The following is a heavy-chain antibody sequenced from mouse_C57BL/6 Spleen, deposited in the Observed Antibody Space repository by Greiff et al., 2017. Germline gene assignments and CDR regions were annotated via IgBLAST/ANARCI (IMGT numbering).Heavy chain of an antibody. V-gene: IGHV1-81*01. CDR2: IYPRSGNT. Sequence: QVQLQQSGAELARPGASVKLSCKASGYTFTSYGISWVKQRTGQGLEWIGEIYPRSGNTYYNEKFKGKATLTADKSSSTAYMELRSLTSEDSAVYFCRYGPYAMDYWGQGTSGTVSS. CDR3: RYGPYAMDY. J-gene: IGHJ4*01. CDR1: GYTFTSYG. D-gene: IGHD1-1*02.